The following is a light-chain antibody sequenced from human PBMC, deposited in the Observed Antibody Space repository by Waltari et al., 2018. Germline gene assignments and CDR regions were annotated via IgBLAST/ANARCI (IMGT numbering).Light chain of an antibody. CDR3: QAWDSSTGV. Sequence: SYELTQPPSVSVSPGQTASITCSGDKLGDKYACWYQQKPGQSPVLVIYQDSKRPSGSPERFSGSTSGNTSTLPISGTQAVDEADYYCQAWDSSTGVFGTGTKVTVL. CDR1: KLGDKY. CDR2: QDS. V-gene: IGLV3-1*01. J-gene: IGLJ1*01.